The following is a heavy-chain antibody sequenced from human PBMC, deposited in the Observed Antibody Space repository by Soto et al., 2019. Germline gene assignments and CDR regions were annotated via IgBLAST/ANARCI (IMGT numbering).Heavy chain of an antibody. CDR1: GFAFSSYA. Sequence: GGSLRLSCAASGFAFSSYAMTWVRQAPGKGLEWVSAISGSGGNTYYADSVKGRFTISRDNSKNTLYLQMNSLRAEDTAVYYCAKDREYYGTGSYLAPYDSWGQGTLVTVSS. CDR3: AKDREYYGTGSYLAPYDS. V-gene: IGHV3-23*01. D-gene: IGHD3-10*01. J-gene: IGHJ4*02. CDR2: ISGSGGNT.